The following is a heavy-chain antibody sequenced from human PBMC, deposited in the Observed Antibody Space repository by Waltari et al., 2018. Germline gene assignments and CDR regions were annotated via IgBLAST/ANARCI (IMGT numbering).Heavy chain of an antibody. V-gene: IGHV3-21*06. Sequence: EVHLVESGGGLVKPGGSLRVSCAASGFDFSSFSINWIRQPPGKGLEWVSSISKSGRVTEYADSVKGRFTFSRDNANNSVYLQMNSLRVEDTAVYYCNVELAEAGNWGQGTLVTVSP. D-gene: IGHD6-13*01. CDR3: NVELAEAGN. CDR2: ISKSGRVT. J-gene: IGHJ4*02. CDR1: GFDFSSFS.